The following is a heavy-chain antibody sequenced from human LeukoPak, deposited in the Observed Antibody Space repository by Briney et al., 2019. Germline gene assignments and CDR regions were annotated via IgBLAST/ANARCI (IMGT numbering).Heavy chain of an antibody. V-gene: IGHV1-2*02. D-gene: IGHD3-3*01. Sequence: ASVRVSCKTSGYSFTDYYIHWVRQAPGQGLEWMGWINTKSGRTSSARKFQGRVTMTRDPSITTIYMDMAWLTSDDTAIYFCARADFIDAGPYLIGPWGQGTLVTVSS. CDR3: ARADFIDAGPYLIGP. CDR2: INTKSGRT. CDR1: GYSFTDYY. J-gene: IGHJ5*02.